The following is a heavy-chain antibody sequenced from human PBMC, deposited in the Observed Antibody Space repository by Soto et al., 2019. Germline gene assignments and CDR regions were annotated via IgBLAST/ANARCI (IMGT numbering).Heavy chain of an antibody. J-gene: IGHJ5*02. Sequence: ASVKVSCKASGYTFTSYGISWVRQAPGQGLEWMGWISAYNGNTNYAQKLQGRVTMTTDTSTSTAYMELRSLRSDGTAAYYCARDRDIVVVPGGFDPWGQGTLVTVSS. CDR2: ISAYNGNT. CDR3: ARDRDIVVVPGGFDP. D-gene: IGHD2-2*01. CDR1: GYTFTSYG. V-gene: IGHV1-18*01.